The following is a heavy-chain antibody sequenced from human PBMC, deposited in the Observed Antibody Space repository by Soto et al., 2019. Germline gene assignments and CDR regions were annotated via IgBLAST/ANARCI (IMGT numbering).Heavy chain of an antibody. CDR2: IYTSGST. J-gene: IGHJ6*02. V-gene: IGHV4-4*07. Sequence: SETLSLTCTVSGGSISSYYWSWIRQPAGKGLEWIGRIYTSGSTNYNPSLKSRVTMSVDTSNNQFSPKLSSVTAADTAGYYCARDRGGKQLVINKRYEKNTNYSTAAPYGRDVWGQGTTGT. CDR3: ARDRGGKQLVINKRYEKNTNYSTAAPYGRDV. D-gene: IGHD6-13*01. CDR1: GGSISSYY.